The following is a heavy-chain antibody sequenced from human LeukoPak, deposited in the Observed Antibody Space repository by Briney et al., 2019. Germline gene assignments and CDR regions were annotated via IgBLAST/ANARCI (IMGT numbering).Heavy chain of an antibody. D-gene: IGHD6-13*01. Sequence: SETLSLTCTVSGGSISSYYWSWIRQPPGKGLEWIGYIYYSGSTNYNPSLKSRVTISVDTSKNQFSLKLSSVTAADTAVYYCARASWQQLSFDPWGQGTLVTVSS. CDR1: GGSISSYY. V-gene: IGHV4-59*01. CDR2: IYYSGST. J-gene: IGHJ5*02. CDR3: ARASWQQLSFDP.